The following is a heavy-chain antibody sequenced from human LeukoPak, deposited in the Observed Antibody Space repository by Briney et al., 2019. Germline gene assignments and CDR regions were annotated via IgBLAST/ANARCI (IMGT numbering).Heavy chain of an antibody. V-gene: IGHV4-34*01. CDR1: GGSFSGYY. J-gene: IGHJ1*01. CDR3: ARTVDSSGFSCFQH. CDR2: INHSGST. D-gene: IGHD6-25*01. Sequence: SETLSLTCAVYGGSFSGYYWSWIRQPPGKGLEWIGEINHSGSTNYNPSLKSRVTISVDTSKNQFSLKLSSVTAADTAVYYCARTVDSSGFSCFQHWSQGTLVTVSS.